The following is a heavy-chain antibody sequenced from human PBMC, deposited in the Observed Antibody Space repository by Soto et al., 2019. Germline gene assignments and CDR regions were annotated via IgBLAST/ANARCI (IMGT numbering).Heavy chain of an antibody. Sequence: NLPWKASVYTSTIYVISWVLQAPVQGLEWVGWISAYNGDTNYAQGFQGGVTLTTDTSTNTAYMELRNLRSDDTAVYYCARDIVVVPISIPYNPFYIWGRGTMVTVSS. J-gene: IGHJ3*02. V-gene: IGHV1-18*04. CDR1: VYTSTIYV. CDR3: ARDIVVVPISIPYNPFYI. D-gene: IGHD2-2*01. CDR2: ISAYNGDT.